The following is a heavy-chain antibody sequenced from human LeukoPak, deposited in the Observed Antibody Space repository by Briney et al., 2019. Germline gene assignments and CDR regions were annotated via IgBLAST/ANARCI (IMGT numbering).Heavy chain of an antibody. CDR2: IVSETVGGRT. CDR3: ATSITTPGAFDI. CDR1: SITFTKAW. V-gene: IGHV3-15*07. J-gene: IGHJ4*02. Sequence: GGSLRLSCAASSITFTKAWMIWVRQAPGKGLEWVARIVSETVGGRTDYAASVKGRFTISRDDSKSTLFLQMSSLKIEDTAVYYCATSITTPGAFDIWGQGVLVTVSS. D-gene: IGHD1-1*01.